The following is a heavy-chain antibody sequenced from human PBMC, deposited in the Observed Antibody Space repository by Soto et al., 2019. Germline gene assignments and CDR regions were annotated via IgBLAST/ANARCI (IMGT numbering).Heavy chain of an antibody. CDR2: IIPIFGTA. J-gene: IGHJ6*02. CDR3: ARARGSGSYHYYYYAMAV. CDR1: GGTFSSYA. V-gene: IGHV1-69*01. D-gene: IGHD3-10*01. Sequence: KVSCKASGGTFSSYAISWVRQAPGQGLEWMGGIIPIFGTANYAQKFQGRVTITADESTSTAYMELSSLRSEDTAVYYCARARGSGSYHYYYYAMAVWGQGTTAPV.